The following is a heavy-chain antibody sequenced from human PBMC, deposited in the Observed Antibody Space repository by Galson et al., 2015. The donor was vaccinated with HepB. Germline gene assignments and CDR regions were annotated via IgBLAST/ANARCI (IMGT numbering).Heavy chain of an antibody. D-gene: IGHD6-6*01. Sequence: ASGYTFTNYGVSWVRQAPGQGLEWMGWISTYNGNRDHAQKFQGRVTMTTDTSTRTAYMELRSLRSDDTAVYYCARARYSTSPPDYWGRGALVTVSS. CDR2: ISTYNGNR. V-gene: IGHV1-18*01. J-gene: IGHJ4*02. CDR1: GYTFTNYG. CDR3: ARARYSTSPPDY.